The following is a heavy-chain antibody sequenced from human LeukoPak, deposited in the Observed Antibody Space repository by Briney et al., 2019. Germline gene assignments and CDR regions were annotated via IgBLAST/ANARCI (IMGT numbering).Heavy chain of an antibody. Sequence: GGSLRLSCAASGFTFSSHAMHWVRQAPGKGLEWVAVISYDGSNKYYADSVKGRFTISRDNSKNTLYLQMNSLRAEDTAVYYCARTLYTVYYYYGMDVWGQGTTVTVSS. CDR3: ARTLYTVYYYYGMDV. D-gene: IGHD4-11*01. V-gene: IGHV3-30-3*01. CDR2: ISYDGSNK. J-gene: IGHJ6*02. CDR1: GFTFSSHA.